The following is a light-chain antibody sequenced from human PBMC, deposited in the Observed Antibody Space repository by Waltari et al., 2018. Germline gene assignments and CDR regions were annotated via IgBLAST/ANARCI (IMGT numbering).Light chain of an antibody. Sequence: DIVMTQSPDSLAVSLGERATINWKSSQSVFYSSNNKNYLTWYQQKPGQPPKLLIYWASTRESGVPDRFSGSGSGTDFTLTISSLQAEDVAVYYCQQYYSTPITFGQGTRLEIK. J-gene: IGKJ5*01. V-gene: IGKV4-1*01. CDR1: QSVFYSSNNKNY. CDR2: WAS. CDR3: QQYYSTPIT.